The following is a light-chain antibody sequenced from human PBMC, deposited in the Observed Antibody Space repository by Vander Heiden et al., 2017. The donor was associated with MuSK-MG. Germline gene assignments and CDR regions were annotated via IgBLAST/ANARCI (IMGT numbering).Light chain of an antibody. J-gene: IGLJ2*01. CDR3: QAWDSSTAVV. CDR2: QDS. V-gene: IGLV3-1*01. CDR1: KLGDRY. Sequence: SYELTQPPSVSVSPGPTAGSTCSGDKLGDRYACWYQQKPGQSPVLVIYQDSKRPSGIHERFSGSNSGNTATLTISGTQAMDEADYYCQAWDSSTAVVFGGGTKLTVL.